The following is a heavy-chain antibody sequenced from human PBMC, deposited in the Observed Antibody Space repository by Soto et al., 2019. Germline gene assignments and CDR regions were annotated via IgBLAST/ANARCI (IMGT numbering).Heavy chain of an antibody. CDR1: GGTFSSYA. CDR3: ASVDYFDSSGYMGHYYYGMDV. J-gene: IGHJ6*02. CDR2: IIPIFGTA. Sequence: SVKVSCKASGGTFSSYAISWVRQAPGQGLEWMGGIIPIFGTANYAQKFQGRVTITADESTSTAYMELSSLRSEDTAVYYCASVDYFDSSGYMGHYYYGMDVWGQGTTVTVSS. V-gene: IGHV1-69*13. D-gene: IGHD3-22*01.